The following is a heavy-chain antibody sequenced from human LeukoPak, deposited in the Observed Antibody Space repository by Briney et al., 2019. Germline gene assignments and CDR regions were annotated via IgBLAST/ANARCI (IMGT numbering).Heavy chain of an antibody. D-gene: IGHD3-22*01. J-gene: IGHJ3*02. CDR2: IYYSGST. CDR1: GGSISSYY. Sequence: SETLSLTCTVSGGSISSYYWSWIRQPPGKGLEWIGYIYYSGSTNYNPSLKSRVTISVDTSKNQFSLKLSSVTAADTAVYYCARDYYDSSGKIHDAFDIWGQGTIVTVSS. V-gene: IGHV4-59*01. CDR3: ARDYYDSSGKIHDAFDI.